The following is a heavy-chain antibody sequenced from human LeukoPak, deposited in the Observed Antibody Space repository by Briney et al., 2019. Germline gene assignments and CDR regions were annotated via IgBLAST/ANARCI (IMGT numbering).Heavy chain of an antibody. CDR1: GGSISSSSYY. D-gene: IGHD6-6*01. CDR3: ARQQLSFRDAFDI. Sequence: SETLSLTCTVSGGSISSSSYYWGWIHQPPGKGLEWIGSIYYSGSTYYNPSLKGRVTISVDTSKNQFSLKLSSVTAADTAVYYCARQQLSFRDAFDIWGQGTMVTASS. CDR2: IYYSGST. V-gene: IGHV4-39*01. J-gene: IGHJ3*02.